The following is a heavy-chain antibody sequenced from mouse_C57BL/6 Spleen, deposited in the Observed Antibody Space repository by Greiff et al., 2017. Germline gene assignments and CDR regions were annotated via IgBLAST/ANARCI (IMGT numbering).Heavy chain of an antibody. D-gene: IGHD2-13*01. Sequence: EVQLQQSGPELVKPGASVKISCKASGYSFTGYYMNWVKQSPEKSLEWIGEINPSTGGTTYNQKFKAKATLTVDKSSSTAYMQLKSLTSEDSAVYYCARGDSFYAMDYWGQGTSVTVSS. J-gene: IGHJ4*01. V-gene: IGHV1-42*01. CDR3: ARGDSFYAMDY. CDR1: GYSFTGYY. CDR2: INPSTGGT.